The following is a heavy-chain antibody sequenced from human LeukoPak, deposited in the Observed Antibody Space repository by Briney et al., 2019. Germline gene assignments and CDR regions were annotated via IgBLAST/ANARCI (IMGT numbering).Heavy chain of an antibody. CDR3: VKDPPTSVTYDLLDH. J-gene: IGHJ4*02. CDR1: GFTFDSYA. V-gene: IGHV3-23*01. Sequence: LPGGSLRLSCAASGFTFDSYAMSWVRQAPGKGLEWVSVVSGRGGPTYYADSVKGRFTISRDNSKNMLYLQMNSLRTEDTAVYYCVKDPPTSVTYDLLDHWGQGTLVTVSS. CDR2: VSGRGGPT. D-gene: IGHD1-26*01.